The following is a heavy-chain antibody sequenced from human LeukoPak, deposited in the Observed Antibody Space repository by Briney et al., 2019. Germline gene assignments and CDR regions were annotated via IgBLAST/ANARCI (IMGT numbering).Heavy chain of an antibody. CDR2: ISAYNGNT. J-gene: IGHJ4*02. V-gene: IGHV1-18*01. Sequence: ASVKVSCKASGYTFTSYGISWVRQAPGQGLEWGGWISAYNGNTNYAQKLQGRVTMTEDTSTDTAYMELSSLRSEDTAVYYCATGYDSSGSTFDYWGQGTLVTVSS. CDR1: GYTFTSYG. CDR3: ATGYDSSGSTFDY. D-gene: IGHD3-22*01.